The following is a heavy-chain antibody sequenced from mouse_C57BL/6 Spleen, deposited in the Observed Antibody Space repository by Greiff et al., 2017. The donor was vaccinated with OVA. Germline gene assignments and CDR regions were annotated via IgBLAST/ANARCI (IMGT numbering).Heavy chain of an antibody. CDR3: ARSGGGHYFDY. V-gene: IGHV1-26*01. D-gene: IGHD3-1*01. J-gene: IGHJ2*01. CDR2: INPNNGGT. Sequence: EVQLQQSGPELVKPGASVKISCKASGYTFTDYYMNWVKQSHGKSLEWIGDINPNNGGTSYNQKFKGKATLTVDKSSSTAYMELRSLTSEDSAVDDCARSGGGHYFDYWGQGTTLTVSS. CDR1: GYTFTDYY.